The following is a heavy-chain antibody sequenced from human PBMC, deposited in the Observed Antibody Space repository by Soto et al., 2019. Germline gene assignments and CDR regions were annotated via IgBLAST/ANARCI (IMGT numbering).Heavy chain of an antibody. D-gene: IGHD5-18*01. CDR2: IYYSGST. CDR1: GGSISSYY. CDR3: ARRMVNSYGPSYYYYYMDV. V-gene: IGHV4-59*08. Sequence: SETLSLTCTVSGGSISSYYWSWIRQPPGKGLEWIGYIYYSGSTNYNPSLKSRVTISVDTSKNQFSLKLSSVTAADTAVYCCARRMVNSYGPSYYYYYMDVWGKGTTVTVSS. J-gene: IGHJ6*03.